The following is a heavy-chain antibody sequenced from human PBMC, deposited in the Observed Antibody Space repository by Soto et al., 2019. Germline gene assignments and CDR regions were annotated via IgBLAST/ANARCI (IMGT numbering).Heavy chain of an antibody. CDR2: INHSGST. J-gene: IGHJ5*02. V-gene: IGHV4-34*01. Sequence: SETLSLTCAVYGGSFSGYYWSWIRQPPGKGLEWIGEINHSGSTNYNPSPKSRVTISVDTSKNQFSLKLSSVTAADTAVYYCAREGSYYYGSGSHHNWFDPWGQGTLVTVSS. CDR3: AREGSYYYGSGSHHNWFDP. CDR1: GGSFSGYY. D-gene: IGHD3-10*01.